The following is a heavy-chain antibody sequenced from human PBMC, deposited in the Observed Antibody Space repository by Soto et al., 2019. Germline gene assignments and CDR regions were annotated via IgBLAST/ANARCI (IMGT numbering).Heavy chain of an antibody. V-gene: IGHV4-59*01. CDR2: MHHTQGT. D-gene: IGHD3-9*01. CDR3: ARLPFVGYFDRHDY. Sequence: PSETLSLTCTVSGASISSYYWTWIRQPPGVGLEWIGYMHHTQGTNDNPSLRGRVHMSIDTSMNQFSLRLTSVTAADTAVYYCARLPFVGYFDRHDYWGHGTLVTVSS. J-gene: IGHJ4*01. CDR1: GASISSYY.